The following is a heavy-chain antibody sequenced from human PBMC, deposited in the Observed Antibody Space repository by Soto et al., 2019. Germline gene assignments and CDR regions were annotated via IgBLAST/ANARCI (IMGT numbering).Heavy chain of an antibody. CDR1: GFTFSSYS. CDR2: ISSSSSTI. CDR3: ARRPVTPGGWDYYMDV. D-gene: IGHD4-4*01. V-gene: IGHV3-48*01. Sequence: GGSLRLSCAASGFTFSSYSMNWVRQAPGKGLEWVSYISSSSSTIYYADSVKGRFTISRDNAKNSLYLQMNSLRAEDTAVYYCARRPVTPGGWDYYMDVWGKGTTVTVSS. J-gene: IGHJ6*03.